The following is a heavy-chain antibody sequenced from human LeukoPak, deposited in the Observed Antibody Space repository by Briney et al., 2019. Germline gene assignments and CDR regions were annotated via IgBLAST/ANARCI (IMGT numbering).Heavy chain of an antibody. D-gene: IGHD6-19*01. Sequence: ASVKVSCKASGYTFTSYDINWVRQAAGQGLEWMGWMNPNSGNTGYAQKFQGRVTMTRNTSISTAYMELSSLRSEDTAVYYCARGLRIAVAAFDPWGQGTLVTVSS. CDR2: MNPNSGNT. CDR1: GYTFTSYD. CDR3: ARGLRIAVAAFDP. V-gene: IGHV1-8*01. J-gene: IGHJ5*02.